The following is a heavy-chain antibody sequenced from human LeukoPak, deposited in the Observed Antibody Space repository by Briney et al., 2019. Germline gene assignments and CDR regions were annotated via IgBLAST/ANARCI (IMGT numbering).Heavy chain of an antibody. CDR2: IYYSGST. Sequence: TSETLSLTCTVSGGSISSSTYYWGWIRQPPGKGLEWIGSIYYSGSTYYNPSLKSRVTVSADTSKNQFSLNLSSVTAADTAVYYCVRGSTLRHYQYWGQGTLVTVSS. D-gene: IGHD3-16*01. J-gene: IGHJ4*02. CDR1: GGSISSSTYY. V-gene: IGHV4-39*01. CDR3: VRGSTLRHYQY.